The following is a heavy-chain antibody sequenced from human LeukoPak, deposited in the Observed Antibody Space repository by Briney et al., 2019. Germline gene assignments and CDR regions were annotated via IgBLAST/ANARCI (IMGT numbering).Heavy chain of an antibody. V-gene: IGHV1-8*03. CDR1: GYTFTRYD. CDR3: ARVGAATVRGVILYYFDY. D-gene: IGHD3-10*01. J-gene: IGHJ4*02. CDR2: MNPNSGNT. Sequence: GASVKVSCKASGYTFTRYDINWVRQATGQGLEWMGWMNPNSGNTGYAQKFQGRVAITRNTSISTAYMELSSLRSEDTAVYYCARVGAATVRGVILYYFDYWGPGTLVTVSS.